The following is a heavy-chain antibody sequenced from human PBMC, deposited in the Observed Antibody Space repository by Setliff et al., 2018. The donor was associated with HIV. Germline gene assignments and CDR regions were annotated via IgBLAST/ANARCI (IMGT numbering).Heavy chain of an antibody. CDR2: IYHDGST. CDR3: ARIDIYSTGLYACDI. V-gene: IGHV4-59*01. J-gene: IGHJ3*02. D-gene: IGHD2-8*02. CDR1: GGSINSYY. Sequence: SETLSLTCTVSGGSINSYYWSWIRQSPGKGLEWIGYIYHDGSTNYNPSLKSRLTMSMDMSKNLFSLRLRSVTAADTAIYYCARIDIYSTGLYACDIWGQGAVVTVSS.